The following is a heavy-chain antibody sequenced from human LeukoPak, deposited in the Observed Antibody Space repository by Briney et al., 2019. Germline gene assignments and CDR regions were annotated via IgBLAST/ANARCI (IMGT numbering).Heavy chain of an antibody. CDR2: TNRDGSEK. J-gene: IGHJ3*02. Sequence: GGALRLSCAASGFTFSSYAMHWVRQAPGKGPEGVANTNRDGSEKYYVVSVKGRVTISRDNAMNFLYLQLNSLRVDDTAVYYCARDSGSCRGCAFDIWGQGTVVTVSS. CDR1: GFTFSSYA. V-gene: IGHV3-7*03. CDR3: ARDSGSCRGCAFDI. D-gene: IGHD1-26*01.